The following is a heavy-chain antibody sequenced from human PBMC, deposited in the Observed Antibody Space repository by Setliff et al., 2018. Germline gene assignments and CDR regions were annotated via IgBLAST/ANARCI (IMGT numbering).Heavy chain of an antibody. CDR3: SRLVRYCTTTTCQRASGGEF. Sequence: GASVKVSCKASGYNFNNYGINWVRQAPGQGLEWMGWISAHTGKTFYAPKFQDRVTLTTDTSTSTAYMELRSLGTDDTAVYYCSRLVRYCTTTTCQRASGGEFWGQGTLVTVSS. V-gene: IGHV1-18*01. CDR2: ISAHTGKT. D-gene: IGHD2-2*01. J-gene: IGHJ4*02. CDR1: GYNFNNYG.